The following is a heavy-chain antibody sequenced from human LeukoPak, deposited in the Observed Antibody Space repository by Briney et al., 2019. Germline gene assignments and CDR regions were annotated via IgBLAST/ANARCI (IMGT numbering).Heavy chain of an antibody. J-gene: IGHJ6*04. D-gene: IGHD3-10*01. V-gene: IGHV4-4*07. CDR3: ARDRLGFRVDV. CDR2: INTSGNT. CDR1: GDSISNYY. Sequence: SETLSLTCTVSGDSISNYYWTWIRQSAGKGLQWIGRINTSGNTNYNPYLKSRVTMSLDTSKKQFSLNLSSVTAADTAVYYCARDRLGFRVDVWGKGTTVTVSS.